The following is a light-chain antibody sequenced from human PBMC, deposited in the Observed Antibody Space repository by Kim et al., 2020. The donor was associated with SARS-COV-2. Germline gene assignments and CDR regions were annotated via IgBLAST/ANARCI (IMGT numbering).Light chain of an antibody. CDR2: DVT. Sequence: GESITICCPGTRSDVGGYMYVSWYQHHPGKAPTLIICDVTNRPSGVSNRFSGSKAGNTASLTISGLQAEDEADYYCSSYTSTSILVFGGGTQLTVL. V-gene: IGLV2-14*03. CDR3: SSYTSTSILV. CDR1: RSDVGGYMY. J-gene: IGLJ3*02.